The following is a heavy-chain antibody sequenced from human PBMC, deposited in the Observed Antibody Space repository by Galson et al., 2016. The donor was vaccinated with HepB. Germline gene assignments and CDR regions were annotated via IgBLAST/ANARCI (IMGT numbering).Heavy chain of an antibody. D-gene: IGHD5-12*01. V-gene: IGHV3-23*01. CDR1: GFTFSNYA. CDR3: AKAGSGYSENYFDY. J-gene: IGHJ4*02. Sequence: SLRLSCAVSGFTFSNYAMTWVRQAPGKGLEWVPVISGGSGSGSIYYTDSVKGRFTISRDRSKNTLYLQMDSLRAEDTAIYYCAKAGSGYSENYFDYWGQGTLVTVSS. CDR2: ISGGSGSGSI.